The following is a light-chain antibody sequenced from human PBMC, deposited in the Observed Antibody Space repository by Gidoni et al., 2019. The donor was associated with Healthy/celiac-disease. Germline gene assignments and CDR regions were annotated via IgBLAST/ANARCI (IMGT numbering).Light chain of an antibody. CDR1: QSISSW. V-gene: IGKV1-5*01. J-gene: IGKJ1*01. Sequence: IQMTQSPSTLSASVGDRVTITCRASQSISSWLAWYQQKPGKAPKLLIYDASSLESGVPSRFSGSGSGTEFTLTISSLQPDDFATYYCQQYNSKTFGQXTKVEIK. CDR3: QQYNSKT. CDR2: DAS.